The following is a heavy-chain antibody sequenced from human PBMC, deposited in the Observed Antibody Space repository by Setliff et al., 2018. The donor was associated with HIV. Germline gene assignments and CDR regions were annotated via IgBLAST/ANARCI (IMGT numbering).Heavy chain of an antibody. CDR3: ATAKEHWLTEGGFDF. Sequence: ASVKVSCKVSGYTLTELTMHWVRQAPGKGLEWMGRFDPEDGDTLYAQRFQGRVTMTEDSSIDTAYMELGSLTSDDTAVYYCATAKEHWLTEGGFDFWGQGTLVTVSS. CDR2: FDPEDGDT. J-gene: IGHJ4*02. D-gene: IGHD6-19*01. CDR1: GYTLTELT. V-gene: IGHV1-24*01.